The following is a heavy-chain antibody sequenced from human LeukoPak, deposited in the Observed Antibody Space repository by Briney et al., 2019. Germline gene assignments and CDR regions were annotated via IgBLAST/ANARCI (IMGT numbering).Heavy chain of an antibody. V-gene: IGHV4-4*02. CDR1: GVSISSSEW. CDR2: IHRGGRT. D-gene: IGHD3-9*01. Sequence: SETLSLTCAVSGVSISSSEWWIWVRQPPGQGLEWIGEIHRGGRTRYNPSLKSRVTMSIDYSKNQFSLKVSSVTAADTAIYYCGKTDIYFSPIDYWGPGSLVTASS. CDR3: GKTDIYFSPIDY. J-gene: IGHJ4*02.